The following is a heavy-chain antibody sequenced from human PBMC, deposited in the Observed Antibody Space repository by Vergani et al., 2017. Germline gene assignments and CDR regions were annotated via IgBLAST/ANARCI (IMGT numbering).Heavy chain of an antibody. CDR2: INPNSGGT. CDR1: GYTFTGYY. CDR3: ARDLGIVGATYXFDY. D-gene: IGHD1-26*01. V-gene: IGHV1-2*02. J-gene: IGHJ4*02. Sequence: QVQLVQSGAEVKKPGASVKVSCKASGYTFTGYYMHWVRQAPGQGLEWMGWINPNSGGTNYAQKFQGRVTMTRDTSISTAYMELSRLRSDDTAVYYCARDLGIVGATYXFDYWGQGTLVTVSS.